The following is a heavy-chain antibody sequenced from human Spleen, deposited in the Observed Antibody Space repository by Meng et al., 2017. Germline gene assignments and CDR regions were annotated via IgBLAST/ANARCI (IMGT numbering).Heavy chain of an antibody. D-gene: IGHD3-22*01. Sequence: SETLSLTCTVSGGSITTNNHYWGWIRQPPEEGLEWIGDTYYTGSTHYNPSLKSRVSISVDTSKNQFFLNLNSVAAADTAVYFCARDRGFDDRSGFWVVFDYWGQGALVTVSS. CDR1: GGSITTNNHY. CDR3: ARDRGFDDRSGFWVVFDY. J-gene: IGHJ4*02. CDR2: TYYTGST. V-gene: IGHV4-39*07.